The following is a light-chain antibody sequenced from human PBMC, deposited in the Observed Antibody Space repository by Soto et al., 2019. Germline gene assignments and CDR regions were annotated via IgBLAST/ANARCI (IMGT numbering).Light chain of an antibody. Sequence: SALTQPASVSGSPGQSITISCTGTSSDVGGYNYVSWYQQHPGKAPKVIIYEVINRPSGVSNRFSGSKSGSTASLTISGLQAEDEADYYCVSYTSINTLVFGTGTKLTVL. V-gene: IGLV2-14*01. CDR2: EVI. J-gene: IGLJ1*01. CDR3: VSYTSINTLV. CDR1: SSDVGGYNY.